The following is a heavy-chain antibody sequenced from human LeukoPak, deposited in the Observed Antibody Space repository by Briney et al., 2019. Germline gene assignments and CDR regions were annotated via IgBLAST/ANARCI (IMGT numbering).Heavy chain of an antibody. CDR1: GFTFSDYY. J-gene: IGHJ5*02. D-gene: IGHD4-17*01. V-gene: IGHV3-7*01. CDR2: IKQDGSEK. CDR3: ARDFDYGDYSGYNWFDP. Sequence: GGSLRLSCAASGFTFSDYYMSWIRQAPGKGLEWVANIKQDGSEKYYVDSVKGRFTISRDNAKNSLYLQMNSLRAEDTAVYYCARDFDYGDYSGYNWFDPWGQGTLVTVSS.